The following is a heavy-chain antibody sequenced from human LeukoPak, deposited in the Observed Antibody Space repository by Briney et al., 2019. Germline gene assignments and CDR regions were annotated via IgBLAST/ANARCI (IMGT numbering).Heavy chain of an antibody. CDR1: GFTFSDYY. CDR2: ISSSGSTI. Sequence: GSLRLSCAASGFTFSDYYMSWIRQAPGKGLEWVSYISSSGSTIYYADSVKGRFTISRDNAKNSLYLQMNSLRAEDTAVYYCATPVDTAMVTPFDYWGQGTLGTVSS. D-gene: IGHD5-18*01. J-gene: IGHJ4*02. CDR3: ATPVDTAMVTPFDY. V-gene: IGHV3-11*04.